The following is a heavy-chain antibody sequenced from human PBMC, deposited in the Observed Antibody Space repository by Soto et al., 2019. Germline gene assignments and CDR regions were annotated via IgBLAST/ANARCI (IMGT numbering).Heavy chain of an antibody. CDR2: INHSGST. CDR1: GGSFSGYY. J-gene: IGHJ6*02. CDR3: ARVLRYSSSSGDPNMYGMDV. V-gene: IGHV4-34*01. Sequence: SETLSLTCAVYGGSFSGYYWSWIRQPPGKGLEWIGEINHSGSTNYNPSLKSRVTIAVDTSKNQFSLKLSSATAADTAVYYCARVLRYSSSSGDPNMYGMDVWGQGTTVTVSS. D-gene: IGHD6-6*01.